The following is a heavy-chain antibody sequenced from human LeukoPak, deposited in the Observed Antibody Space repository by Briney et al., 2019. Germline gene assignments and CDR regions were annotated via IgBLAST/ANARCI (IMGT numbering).Heavy chain of an antibody. Sequence: GASVKVSCKASGYTFTSYFMHCVRQAPGQGLEWMGIIKPSGGSTSYAQKFQGRLSMTRDTSTGTVYMELSSLRSEDTAVYYCARASQYCGGDCSDWAADYWGQGTLVTVSS. CDR1: GYTFTSYF. D-gene: IGHD2-21*01. CDR2: IKPSGGST. CDR3: ARASQYCGGDCSDWAADY. V-gene: IGHV1-46*01. J-gene: IGHJ4*02.